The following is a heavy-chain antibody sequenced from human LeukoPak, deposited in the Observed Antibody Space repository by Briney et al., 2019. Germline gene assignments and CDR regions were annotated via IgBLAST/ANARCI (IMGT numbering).Heavy chain of an antibody. V-gene: IGHV1-2*02. CDR2: INPNSGGT. D-gene: IGHD3-22*01. CDR1: GYIFTGYY. Sequence: ASVKVSCKASGYIFTGYYMHWVRQAPGQGLEWMGWINPNSGGTNYAQKFQGRVTMTRDTSISTAYMELSRLRSDDTAVYYCARDQSHYYDSSGYTNYWGQGTLVTVSS. CDR3: ARDQSHYYDSSGYTNY. J-gene: IGHJ4*02.